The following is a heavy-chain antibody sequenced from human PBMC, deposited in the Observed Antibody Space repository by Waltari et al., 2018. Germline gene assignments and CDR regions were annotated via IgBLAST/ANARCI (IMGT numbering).Heavy chain of an antibody. D-gene: IGHD2-15*01. CDR2: INAGNGNT. V-gene: IGHV1-3*01. J-gene: IGHJ6*02. CDR1: GYTFTSYA. Sequence: QVQLVQSGAEVKKPGASVKVSCKASGYTFTSYAMHWVRQAPGQRLEWMGWINAGNGNTKYSQKFQGRVTITRDTSASTAYRELSSLRSEDTAVYYCARGSGYCSGGSCYEGMDVWGQGTTVTVSS. CDR3: ARGSGYCSGGSCYEGMDV.